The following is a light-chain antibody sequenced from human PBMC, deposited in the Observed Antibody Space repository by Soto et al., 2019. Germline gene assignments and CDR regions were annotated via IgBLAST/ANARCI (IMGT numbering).Light chain of an antibody. CDR1: QSVNNN. V-gene: IGKV3D-15*01. J-gene: IGKJ5*01. CDR3: QQYNDWPPT. CDR2: GAS. Sequence: EIILTQSPASLSVSPGEGATLSCRASQSVNNNLAWYQQKPGQAPRLIIYGASNRATGIPARFSGSGSGTEFTLSIGSLQSEDFAVYYCQQYNDWPPTFGQGTRLEIK.